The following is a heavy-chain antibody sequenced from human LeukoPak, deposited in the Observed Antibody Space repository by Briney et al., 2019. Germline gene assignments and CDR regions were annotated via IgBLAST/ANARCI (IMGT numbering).Heavy chain of an antibody. CDR3: AGLIDCSGGSCYTELPLDV. V-gene: IGHV1-2*02. CDR1: GYTFTGYY. J-gene: IGHJ6*04. D-gene: IGHD2-15*01. Sequence: ASVKVSCKASGYTFTGYYMHWVRQAPGQGLEWMGWINPNSGGTNYAQTFQGRVTMTSDTSISTAYLELSRLRSDDTAVYYCAGLIDCSGGSCYTELPLDVWGKGTTVTVSS. CDR2: INPNSGGT.